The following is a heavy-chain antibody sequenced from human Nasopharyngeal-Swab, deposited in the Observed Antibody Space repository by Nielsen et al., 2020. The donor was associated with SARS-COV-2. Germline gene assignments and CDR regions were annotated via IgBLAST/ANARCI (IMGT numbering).Heavy chain of an antibody. CDR1: GFIFSGSA. CDR2: IGDKDHNYAT. Sequence: GESLKISCAASGFIFSGSAMHWVRQASGKGREWVGRIGDKDHNYATTYGAAVKGRFTISRDYSKNTAFLQMDSLKTEDTALYYCTTDYYFDYWGQGTLVTVSS. CDR3: TTDYYFDY. J-gene: IGHJ4*02. V-gene: IGHV3-73*01.